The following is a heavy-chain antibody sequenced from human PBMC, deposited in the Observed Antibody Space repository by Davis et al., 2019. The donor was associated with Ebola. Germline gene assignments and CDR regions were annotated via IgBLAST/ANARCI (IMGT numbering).Heavy chain of an antibody. V-gene: IGHV1-2*06. Sequence: ASVKVSCKASGYTFTDSPLHWMRQAPGQGLEWLGRVILKSGATNYAQKFQGRVTMTRDTSISTVYMELSSLRYDDTADYYCARGHNYAHEYWGQGTLVTV. CDR2: VILKSGAT. CDR3: ARGHNYAHEY. CDR1: GYTFTDSP. D-gene: IGHD4-11*01. J-gene: IGHJ4*02.